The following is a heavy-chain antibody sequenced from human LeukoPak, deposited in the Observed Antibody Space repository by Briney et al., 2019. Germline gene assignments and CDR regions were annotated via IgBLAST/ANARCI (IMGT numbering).Heavy chain of an antibody. V-gene: IGHV3-23*01. Sequence: GGSLRLSCAASGFTFSSYAMSWVRQAPGKGLEWVLAISVSGGSTYYAASVKGRFTISRDNSKNTLYLQMNSLRIEDTAVYYCAKDSGYCDTTSCRLANWGQGTLVTVSS. D-gene: IGHD2-2*01. CDR1: GFTFSSYA. CDR2: ISVSGGST. J-gene: IGHJ4*02. CDR3: AKDSGYCDTTSCRLAN.